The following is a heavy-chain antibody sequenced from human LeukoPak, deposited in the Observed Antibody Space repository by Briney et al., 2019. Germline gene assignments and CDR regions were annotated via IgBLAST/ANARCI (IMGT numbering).Heavy chain of an antibody. CDR2: ISSSSSYI. CDR3: AKVGTEFGESGKWLDP. Sequence: GGSLRLSCAASGFTFSSYSMNWVRQAPGKGLEWVSSISSSSSYIYYADSVKGRFTISRDNAKNSLYLQIHSLRVEDTAVYYCAKVGTEFGESGKWLDPWGQGTLVTVSS. CDR1: GFTFSSYS. J-gene: IGHJ5*02. V-gene: IGHV3-21*01. D-gene: IGHD3-10*01.